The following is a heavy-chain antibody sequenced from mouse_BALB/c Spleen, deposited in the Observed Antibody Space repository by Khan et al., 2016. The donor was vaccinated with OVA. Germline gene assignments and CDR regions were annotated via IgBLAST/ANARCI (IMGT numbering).Heavy chain of an antibody. V-gene: IGHV2-6-1*01. D-gene: IGHD2-10*01. J-gene: IGHJ4*01. Sequence: VQLQESGPGLVAPSQSLSITCTISGFSLTNYGVHWVRQPPGKGLEWLVVIWTDGSTTYNSALKSRLTISKDNSKSHVFLKMNSLQTDDTAMYFCDRQPYYHYNIMDYWGQGTTVTVSS. CDR1: GFSLTNYG. CDR2: IWTDGST. CDR3: DRQPYYHYNIMDY.